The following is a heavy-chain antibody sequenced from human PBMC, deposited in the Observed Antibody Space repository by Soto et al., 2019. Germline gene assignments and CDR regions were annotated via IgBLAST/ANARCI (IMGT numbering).Heavy chain of an antibody. CDR1: GGSISSYY. Sequence: QVQLQESGPGLVKSSETLSLTCTVSGGSISSYYWSWIRQYPGKGLEWIGYIYYSGSTNYNPSLKSRVTTSVDTSKNQFSLKLSSVTAADTAVYYCARVTPGYSSGWYYFEYWGQGTLVTVSS. J-gene: IGHJ4*02. D-gene: IGHD6-19*01. CDR2: IYYSGST. V-gene: IGHV4-59*01. CDR3: ARVTPGYSSGWYYFEY.